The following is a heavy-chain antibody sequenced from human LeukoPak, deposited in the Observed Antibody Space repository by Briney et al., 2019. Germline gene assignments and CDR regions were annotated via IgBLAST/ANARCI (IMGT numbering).Heavy chain of an antibody. CDR1: GFTFSSYA. CDR2: ISYDESNK. J-gene: IGHJ4*02. Sequence: PGGSLRLSCAASGFTFSSYAMHWVRQAPGKGLEWVAVISYDESNKYYADSVKGRFTISRDNSKNTLYLQMNSLRAEDTAVYYCAREGSSPTFDYWGQGTLVTVSS. D-gene: IGHD1-26*01. V-gene: IGHV3-30-3*01. CDR3: AREGSSPTFDY.